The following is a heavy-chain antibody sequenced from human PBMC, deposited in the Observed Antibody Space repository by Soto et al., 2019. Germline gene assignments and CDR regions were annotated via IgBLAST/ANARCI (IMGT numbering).Heavy chain of an antibody. J-gene: IGHJ4*02. D-gene: IGHD6-25*01. CDR3: AYRVGSRGSFDY. CDR2: IYWNDDK. V-gene: IGHV2-5*01. Sequence: QITLKESGPTLVKPTQTLTLTCSFSGFSLRTSGVSVGWIRQHPGKALEWLAFIYWNDDKRYSPTLQSRLTITKDNSKKEVVLTMTNMDPLDTGTYSCAYRVGSRGSFDYWGQGTLVTVSS. CDR1: GFSLRTSGVS.